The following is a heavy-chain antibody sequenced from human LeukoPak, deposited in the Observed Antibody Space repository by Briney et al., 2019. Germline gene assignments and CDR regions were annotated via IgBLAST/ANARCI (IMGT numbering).Heavy chain of an antibody. Sequence: RGSLRLSCAASGFTVSSNYMSWVRQAPGKGLEWVSVIYSGGSTYYADSVKGRFTISRDNSKNTLYLQMNSLRAEDTAVYYCARSHVLLWSDYWGQGTLVTVSS. CDR1: GFTVSSNY. D-gene: IGHD3-10*01. CDR3: ARSHVLLWSDY. V-gene: IGHV3-53*01. J-gene: IGHJ4*02. CDR2: IYSGGST.